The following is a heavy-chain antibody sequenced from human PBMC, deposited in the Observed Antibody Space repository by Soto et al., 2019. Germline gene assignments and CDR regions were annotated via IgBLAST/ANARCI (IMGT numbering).Heavy chain of an antibody. Sequence: SETLSLTCTVSGGSISSYYWSWIRQPPGKGLEWIGYIYYSGSTNYNPSLKSRVTISVDTSRNQLSLKLSSVTAADTAVYYCARRYGDYLDYWGQGTLVTVSS. CDR1: GGSISSYY. CDR3: ARRYGDYLDY. V-gene: IGHV4-59*08. D-gene: IGHD4-17*01. J-gene: IGHJ4*02. CDR2: IYYSGST.